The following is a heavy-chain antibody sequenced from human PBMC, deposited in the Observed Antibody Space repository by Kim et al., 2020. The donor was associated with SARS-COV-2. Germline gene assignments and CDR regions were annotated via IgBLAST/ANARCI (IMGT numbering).Heavy chain of an antibody. CDR3: ARMLGYTFGYDY. V-gene: IGHV4-59*01. CDR1: GGSIGTYY. CDR2: IFYTGTA. D-gene: IGHD5-18*01. Sequence: SETLSLTCTVSGGSIGTYYWGWIRQSPGKGLEWIGNIFYTGTANYNPSLKGRVGMSVDTSENRFSLNLYSVTAADTAVYYCARMLGYTFGYDYWGQGALV. J-gene: IGHJ4*01.